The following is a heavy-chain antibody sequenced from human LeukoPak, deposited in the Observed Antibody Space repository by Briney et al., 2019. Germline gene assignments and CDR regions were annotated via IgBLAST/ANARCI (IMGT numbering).Heavy chain of an antibody. CDR3: ARDRYCSGGSCRRYYYYGMDV. D-gene: IGHD2-15*01. J-gene: IGHJ6*02. Sequence: PWGSLTLSCAASGFTFSSYEMNWVRQAPGQGLDLVSYISSSGSTINYADSVKGRFTISRDNAKNSLFLQMKSLRAEDTAVYYSARDRYCSGGSCRRYYYYGMDVWGQGTTVTVSS. V-gene: IGHV3-48*03. CDR1: GFTFSSYE. CDR2: ISSSGSTI.